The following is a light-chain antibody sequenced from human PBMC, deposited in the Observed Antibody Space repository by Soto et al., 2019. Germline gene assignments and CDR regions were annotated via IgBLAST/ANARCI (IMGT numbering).Light chain of an antibody. V-gene: IGLV2-14*01. Sequence: QPVLTQPASVSGSPGQSITISCTGTSSDVGGYNYVSWYQQLPGKAPKLMIFEVSNRPSGISIRFSGSKSGNTASLTISGLQAEDEADYYCSSYTSSSTRVFGTGTKLTVL. J-gene: IGLJ1*01. CDR2: EVS. CDR1: SSDVGGYNY. CDR3: SSYTSSSTRV.